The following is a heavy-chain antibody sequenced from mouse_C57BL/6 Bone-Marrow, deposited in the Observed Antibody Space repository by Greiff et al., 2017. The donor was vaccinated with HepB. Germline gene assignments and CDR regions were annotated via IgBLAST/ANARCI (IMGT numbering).Heavy chain of an antibody. J-gene: IGHJ4*01. D-gene: IGHD2-3*01. CDR1: GFTFSSYA. Sequence: VQLVESGGGLVKPGGSLKLSCAASGFTFSSYAMSWVRQTPEKRLEWVATISDGGSYTYYPDNVKGRFTISRDNAKNNLYLQMSHLKSEDTAMYYCSRGGMVTNYYAMDYWGQGTSVTVSS. CDR2: ISDGGSYT. CDR3: SRGGMVTNYYAMDY. V-gene: IGHV5-4*01.